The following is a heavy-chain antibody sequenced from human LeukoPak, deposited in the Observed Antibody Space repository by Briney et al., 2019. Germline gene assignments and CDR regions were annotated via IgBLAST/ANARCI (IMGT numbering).Heavy chain of an antibody. V-gene: IGHV3-11*04. D-gene: IGHD3-10*02. J-gene: IGHJ4*02. CDR2: SSTSGSIT. Sequence: GGSLRLSCAASGFTFSDYYMSWIRQAPGKGLQWLAYSSTSGSITYYADSVKGRFTISRDNAKNSVYLQMNSLRAEDTAVYYCARDFSDVRGNIFDSWGQGTLVTVSS. CDR1: GFTFSDYY. CDR3: ARDFSDVRGNIFDS.